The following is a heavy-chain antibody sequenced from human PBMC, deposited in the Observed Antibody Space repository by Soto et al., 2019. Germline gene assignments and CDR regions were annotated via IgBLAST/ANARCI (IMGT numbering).Heavy chain of an antibody. CDR3: ARHDLSDCSSTSCRQYYYYYYMDV. CDR2: ISYSGNT. V-gene: IGHV4-39*01. J-gene: IGHJ6*03. Sequence: SETLSLTCTVSGGSIGANDHYWGWIRRPPGKGLEWIASISYSGNTYYAPSLKSRVTISADTSKNQFSLKLSSVTAADTAVYYCARHDLSDCSSTSCRQYYYYYYMDVWGKGTTVTVSS. D-gene: IGHD2-2*01. CDR1: GGSIGANDHY.